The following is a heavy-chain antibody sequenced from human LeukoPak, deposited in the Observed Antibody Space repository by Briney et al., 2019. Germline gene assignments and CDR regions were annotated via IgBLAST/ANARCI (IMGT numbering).Heavy chain of an antibody. CDR1: GGSINSGGHY. V-gene: IGHV4-31*03. J-gene: IGHJ3*02. Sequence: SETLSLTCTVSGGSINSGGHYWSWIRQHPGKGLEWIGYIYYSGSTYYNPSLKSRVTISVDTSKNQFSLKLSSVTAADTAVYYCARDIAGRGALDAFDIWGQGTMVTVSS. D-gene: IGHD3-10*01. CDR2: IYYSGST. CDR3: ARDIAGRGALDAFDI.